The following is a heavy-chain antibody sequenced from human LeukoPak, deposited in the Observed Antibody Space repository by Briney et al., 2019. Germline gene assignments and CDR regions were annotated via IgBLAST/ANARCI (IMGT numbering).Heavy chain of an antibody. V-gene: IGHV3-21*01. CDR2: ISSSSSYI. D-gene: IGHD5-12*01. Sequence: GGPLRLSCAASGFPFSSYSMNWVRQAPGKGLEWFSSISSSSSYIYYADSVKGRFTISRDNAKNSLYLQMNSLRAEDTAVYYCARDQYSGYDWTYYGYYYYYMDVWGKGTTVTVSS. CDR3: ARDQYSGYDWTYYGYYYYYMDV. CDR1: GFPFSSYS. J-gene: IGHJ6*03.